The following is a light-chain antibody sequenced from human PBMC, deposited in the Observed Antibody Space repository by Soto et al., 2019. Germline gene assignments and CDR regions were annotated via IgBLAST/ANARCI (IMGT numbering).Light chain of an antibody. V-gene: IGKV3-11*01. J-gene: IGKJ5*01. CDR2: DAS. CDR1: QSVSNY. Sequence: EIVLTQSPATLSLSPGERATLSCRASQSVSNYLAWYQQKPGQAPRLLIYDASGRAAGIPARFTGSGSGTDFTLTISSLEPEDFAVYHCQQRSNWPSITFGQGTRLEIK. CDR3: QQRSNWPSIT.